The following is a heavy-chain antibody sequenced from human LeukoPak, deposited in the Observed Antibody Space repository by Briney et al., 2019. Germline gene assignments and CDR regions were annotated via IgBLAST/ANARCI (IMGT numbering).Heavy chain of an antibody. CDR3: ARAQPVGIQLWLRGSFDY. CDR2: ISYDGSNK. D-gene: IGHD5-18*01. J-gene: IGHJ4*02. Sequence: GGSLRLSCAASGFTFSSYAMHWVRQAPGKGLEWVAVISYDGSNKYYADSVKGRFTISRDNSKNTLYLQMNSLRAEDTAVYYCARAQPVGIQLWLRGSFDYWGQGTLVTVSS. CDR1: GFTFSSYA. V-gene: IGHV3-30-3*01.